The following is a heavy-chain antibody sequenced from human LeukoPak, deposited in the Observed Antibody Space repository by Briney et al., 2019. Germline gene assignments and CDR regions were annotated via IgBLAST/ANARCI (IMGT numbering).Heavy chain of an antibody. V-gene: IGHV1-2*02. D-gene: IGHD3-10*01. CDR1: GYTFTVYY. CDR3: ARAGKIMITMVRGALASSDGFDI. J-gene: IGHJ3*02. CDR2: IIPNSGGT. Sequence: GASVKVSCKASGYTFTVYYIHWLRQAPGQGLEWMGWIIPNSGGTKYAQKFQDRVTMTRDTSISTAYMELSGLRSDDTAVYYCARAGKIMITMVRGALASSDGFDIWGQGKMVTVSS.